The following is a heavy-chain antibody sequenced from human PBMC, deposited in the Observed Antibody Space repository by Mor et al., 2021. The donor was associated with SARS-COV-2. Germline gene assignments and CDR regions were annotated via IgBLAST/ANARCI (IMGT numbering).Heavy chain of an antibody. D-gene: IGHD6-19*01. Sequence: GIIPIFGTANYAQKFQGRVTITADESTSTAYMELSSLRSEDTAVYYCARSTAYSSGWLDPWGQGTLVTV. CDR2: IIPIFGTA. J-gene: IGHJ5*02. V-gene: IGHV1-69*01. CDR3: ARSTAYSSGWLDP.